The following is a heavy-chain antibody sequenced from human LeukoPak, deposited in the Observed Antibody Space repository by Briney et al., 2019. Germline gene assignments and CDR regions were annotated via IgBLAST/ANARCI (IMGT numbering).Heavy chain of an antibody. V-gene: IGHV4-4*07. D-gene: IGHD2-15*01. CDR1: GGSISSYY. Sequence: SETLSLTCTVSGGSISSYYWSWIRQPAGKGLEWIGRIYTSGSTNYNPSLKSRVTMSVDTSKNQFSLKLSSVTAADTAVYYCARGAVVVVAATPGSKIYCYYYYMDVWGKGTTVTISS. CDR3: ARGAVVVVAATPGSKIYCYYYYMDV. J-gene: IGHJ6*03. CDR2: IYTSGST.